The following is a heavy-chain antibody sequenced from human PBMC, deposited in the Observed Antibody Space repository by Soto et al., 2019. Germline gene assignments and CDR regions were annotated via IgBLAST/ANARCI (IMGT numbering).Heavy chain of an antibody. D-gene: IGHD6-6*01. J-gene: IGHJ5*02. Sequence: VQLVESGGGLVQPGGSLRLSCAASGFTFSSYWMYWVRQAPGKGLVWVSRINSDGSSTTYADSIKGRFTISRDNAKNTLYLQMHSLRAEDTAVYYCARGVGSSSSSLPWWFDPWGQGTLVTVSS. CDR1: GFTFSSYW. V-gene: IGHV3-74*01. CDR3: ARGVGSSSSSLPWWFDP. CDR2: INSDGSST.